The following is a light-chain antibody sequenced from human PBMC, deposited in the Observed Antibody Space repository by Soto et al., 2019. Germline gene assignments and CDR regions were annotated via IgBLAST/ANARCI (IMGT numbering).Light chain of an antibody. V-gene: IGLV1-51*01. CDR3: GSWDNNLRAYV. Sequence: QSVLTQPPSVSAAPGQRVAISCSGGSSDIGNNYVSWYQQFPGTAPKLLIYDNNRRPSGIPDRFSGSKSGTSATLGITGLQTGDEGDYYCGSWDNNLRAYVFGTGTKVTVL. CDR1: SSDIGNNY. J-gene: IGLJ1*01. CDR2: DNN.